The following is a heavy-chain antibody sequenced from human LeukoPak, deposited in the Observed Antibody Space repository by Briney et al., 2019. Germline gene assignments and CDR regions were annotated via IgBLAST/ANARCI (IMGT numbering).Heavy chain of an antibody. Sequence: PSETLSLTCTVSGGSISSYYWSWIRQPPGPGLEGIGYTYYSGSTNYNPSLKSRVTISVYTSKLQFSLKLSSVTAADTAVYSCARETAITKRAFDYWGQGTLVTVSS. CDR1: GGSISSYY. CDR2: TYYSGST. D-gene: IGHD5-18*01. J-gene: IGHJ4*02. V-gene: IGHV4-59*01. CDR3: ARETAITKRAFDY.